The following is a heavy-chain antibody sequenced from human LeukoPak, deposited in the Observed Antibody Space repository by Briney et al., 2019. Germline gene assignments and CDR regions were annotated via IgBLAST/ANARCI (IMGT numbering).Heavy chain of an antibody. J-gene: IGHJ4*02. CDR1: GFTFSSYS. CDR2: ISSSSSYI. D-gene: IGHD3-22*01. V-gene: IGHV3-21*01. CDR3: ARDFRRHDSSGYYV. Sequence: GGSLRLSCAASGFTFSSYSMNWVRQAPGKGLEWVSSISSSSSYIYYADSVKGRFTISRDNAKNSLYLQMSSLRAEDTAVYYCARDFRRHDSSGYYVWGQGTLVTVSS.